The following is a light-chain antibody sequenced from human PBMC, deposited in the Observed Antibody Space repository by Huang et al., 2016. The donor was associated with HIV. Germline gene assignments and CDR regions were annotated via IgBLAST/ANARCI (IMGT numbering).Light chain of an antibody. CDR3: QQYGSSPPYT. Sequence: IVLTQSPGTLSLSPGERASLSCRASQSLRSRYFAWYQQKPGQAPRLLIYDTSIRATDIPDRFSGSGSGTDFTLTISRLEPEDFAIYYCQQYGSSPPYTFGQGTKLEIK. CDR1: QSLRSRY. CDR2: DTS. J-gene: IGKJ2*01. V-gene: IGKV3-20*01.